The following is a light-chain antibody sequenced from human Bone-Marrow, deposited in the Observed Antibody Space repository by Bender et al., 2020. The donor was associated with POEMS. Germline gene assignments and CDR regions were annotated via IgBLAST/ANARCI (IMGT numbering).Light chain of an antibody. J-gene: IGLJ1*01. CDR1: GSDIGTYNF. Sequence: QSALTQPASVSGSPGQSITISCAGTGSDIGTYNFVSWYQQYPGKAPKLMIYDVSRRPSGVPGRFSGSKSGNTASLTISGLQAEDEADYYCSSYGGGNNFFVFGSGTKVTVL. CDR3: SSYGGGNNFFV. CDR2: DVS. V-gene: IGLV2-14*03.